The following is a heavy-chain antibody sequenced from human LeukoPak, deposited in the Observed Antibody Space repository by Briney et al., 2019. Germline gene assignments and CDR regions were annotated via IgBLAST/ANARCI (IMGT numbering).Heavy chain of an antibody. Sequence: GGSLRLSCAASGFTFSSYAMDWVRQAPGKGLEWVAVISYDGSNKYYADSVKGRFTISRDNSKNTLYLQMNSLRAEDTAVYYCARDPGDYDFWSGYLSPGGSIFDYWGQGTLVTVSS. V-gene: IGHV3-30-3*01. CDR3: ARDPGDYDFWSGYLSPGGSIFDY. CDR1: GFTFSSYA. J-gene: IGHJ4*02. D-gene: IGHD3-3*01. CDR2: ISYDGSNK.